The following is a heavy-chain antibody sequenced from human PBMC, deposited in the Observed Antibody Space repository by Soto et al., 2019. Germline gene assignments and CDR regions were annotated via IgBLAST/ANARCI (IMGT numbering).Heavy chain of an antibody. Sequence: SETLSLTCAVYGGSFSAYYWSWVRQPPGKGLEWIGEINHSGSTNYNPSLKSRVTISVDTSKNQFSLKLSSVTAADTAVYYCARGLVPGITGTTGVYYNWFDPWGQGTLVTVSS. CDR1: GGSFSAYY. V-gene: IGHV4-34*01. CDR3: ARGLVPGITGTTGVYYNWFDP. CDR2: INHSGST. J-gene: IGHJ5*02. D-gene: IGHD1-7*01.